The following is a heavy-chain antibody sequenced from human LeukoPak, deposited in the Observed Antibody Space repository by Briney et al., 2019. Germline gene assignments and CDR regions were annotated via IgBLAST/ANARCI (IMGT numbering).Heavy chain of an antibody. D-gene: IGHD6-13*01. CDR1: GFTFSSYS. CDR3: ARGIAAAVPYYFDY. Sequence: GGSLRLSCAASGFTFSSYSMNWVRQAPGKGLEWVSSISSSSSYIYYADSVRGRFTISRDNAKNSLYLQVNSLRAEDTAVYYCARGIAAAVPYYFDYWGQGTLVTVSS. V-gene: IGHV3-21*01. CDR2: ISSSSSYI. J-gene: IGHJ4*02.